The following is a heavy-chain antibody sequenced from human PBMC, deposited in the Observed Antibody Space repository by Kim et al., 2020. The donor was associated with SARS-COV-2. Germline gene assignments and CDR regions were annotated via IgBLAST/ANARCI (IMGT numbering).Heavy chain of an antibody. CDR2: IYYSGST. D-gene: IGHD1-26*01. CDR1: GGSISSYY. J-gene: IGHJ4*02. CDR3: ARGGVREQIDY. V-gene: IGHV4-59*13. Sequence: SETLSLTCTVSGGSISSYYWSWIRQPPGKGLEWIGYIYYSGSTNYNPSLKSRVTISVDTSKNQFSLKLSAVTAADTAVYYCARGGVREQIDYWGQGTLVT.